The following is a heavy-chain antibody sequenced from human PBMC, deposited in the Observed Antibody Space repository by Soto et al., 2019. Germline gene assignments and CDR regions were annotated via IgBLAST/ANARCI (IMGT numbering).Heavy chain of an antibody. J-gene: IGHJ5*02. V-gene: IGHV2-5*01. Sequence: SGPTLVNPTQTLTLTCTFSGFSLSTSGVGVGWIRQPPGKALEWLALIYWNDDKRYSPSLKSRLTITKDTSKNQVVLTMTNMDPVDTATYYCAHNRRASAWYYDTFGGVHPRVWCDPWGQGTLVTVS. CDR1: GFSLSTSGVG. CDR2: IYWNDDK. CDR3: AHNRRASAWYYDTFGGVHPRVWCDP. D-gene: IGHD3-16*01.